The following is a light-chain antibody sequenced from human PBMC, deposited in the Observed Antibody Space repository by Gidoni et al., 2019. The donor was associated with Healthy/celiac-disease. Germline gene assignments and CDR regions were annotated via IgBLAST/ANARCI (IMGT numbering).Light chain of an antibody. CDR3: QQYNNWPRGGFT. V-gene: IGKV3-15*01. CDR1: QSVSSN. J-gene: IGKJ3*01. CDR2: GAS. Sequence: EIVMTQSPATLSVSPGERATLSCRASQSVSSNLAWYQQKPGQAPRLLIYGASTRATGSPARFSGSGSGTEFTLTISSLQSEDFAVYYCQQYNNWPRGGFTFGPGTKVDSK.